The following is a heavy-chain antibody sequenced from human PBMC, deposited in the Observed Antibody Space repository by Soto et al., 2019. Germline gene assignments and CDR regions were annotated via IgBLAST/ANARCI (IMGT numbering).Heavy chain of an antibody. J-gene: IGHJ5*02. V-gene: IGHV3-21*01. CDR3: ARDRWYYDILTGSNWFDP. CDR2: ISSSSSYI. Sequence: GGSLRLSCAASGFTFSSYSMNWVRQAPGKGLEWVSSISSSSSYIYYADSVKGRFTISRDNAKNSLYLQVNSLRAEDTAVYYCARDRWYYDILTGSNWFDPWGQGTLVTVSS. D-gene: IGHD3-9*01. CDR1: GFTFSSYS.